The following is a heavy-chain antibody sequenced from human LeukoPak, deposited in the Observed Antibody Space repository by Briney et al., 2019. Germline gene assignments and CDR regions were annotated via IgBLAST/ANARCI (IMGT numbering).Heavy chain of an antibody. V-gene: IGHV4-59*13. Sequence: PSETLSLTCTVSGGSISSYYWSWIRQPPGKGLEWIGYIYYSGYTNYNPSLKSRVTMSVDTSKNQFALKLSSVTAADTAVYYCARDSIMVRGVIDSYGMDVWGQGTTVTISS. D-gene: IGHD3-10*01. CDR3: ARDSIMVRGVIDSYGMDV. CDR2: IYYSGYT. J-gene: IGHJ6*02. CDR1: GGSISSYY.